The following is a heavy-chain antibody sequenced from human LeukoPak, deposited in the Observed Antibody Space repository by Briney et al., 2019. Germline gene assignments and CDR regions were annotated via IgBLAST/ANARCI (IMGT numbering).Heavy chain of an antibody. V-gene: IGHV3-48*04. J-gene: IGHJ4*02. CDR3: ASPRSGFDY. D-gene: IGHD3-3*01. CDR1: GFPFTLYN. Sequence: GGSLRLSCEVSGFPFTLYNMNWVRQAPGKGLEWLSYISSSTNTIYYADSVKGRFTISRDNAKNSLYLQMNGLGAEDTAVYYCASPRSGFDYWGQGTLVTVSS. CDR2: ISSSTNTI.